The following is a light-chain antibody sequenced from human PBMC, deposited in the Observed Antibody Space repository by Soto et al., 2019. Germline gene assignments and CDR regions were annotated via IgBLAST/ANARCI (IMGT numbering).Light chain of an antibody. Sequence: EIVMTMSPATLSVSPGERATLSCRASQSIGSTLAWYQQKPGQAPRLLIYGASTRATGIPARFSGSGSGTEFTLAISSLQSEDFAIYYCQQYNDWPLTFGQGTRLDIK. CDR1: QSIGST. CDR2: GAS. CDR3: QQYNDWPLT. J-gene: IGKJ5*01. V-gene: IGKV3-15*01.